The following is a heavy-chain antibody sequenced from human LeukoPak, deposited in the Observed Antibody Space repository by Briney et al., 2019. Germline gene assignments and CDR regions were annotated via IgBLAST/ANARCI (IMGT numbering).Heavy chain of an antibody. CDR3: ARLREGMIVVIFDY. Sequence: ASVKVSCKASGYTFTSYGISWVRQAPGQGLEWMGWISAYNGNTNYAQKLQGRVTMTTDTSTSTAYMELRSLRSDDTPVYYCARLREGMIVVIFDYWGQGTLVTVSS. CDR1: GYTFTSYG. V-gene: IGHV1-18*01. CDR2: ISAYNGNT. D-gene: IGHD3-22*01. J-gene: IGHJ4*02.